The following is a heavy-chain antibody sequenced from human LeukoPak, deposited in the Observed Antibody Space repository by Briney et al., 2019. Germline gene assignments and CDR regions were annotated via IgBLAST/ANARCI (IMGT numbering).Heavy chain of an antibody. CDR3: ARMVVAAWGYYYMDV. D-gene: IGHD2-15*01. Sequence: SETLSLTCAVYGGSFSGYYWSWIRQPPGKGLEWIGEINHSGSTNYNPSLESRVTISVDTSKNQFSLKLSSVTAADTAVYYCARMVVAAWGYYYMDVWGKGTTVTVSS. V-gene: IGHV4-34*01. J-gene: IGHJ6*03. CDR2: INHSGST. CDR1: GGSFSGYY.